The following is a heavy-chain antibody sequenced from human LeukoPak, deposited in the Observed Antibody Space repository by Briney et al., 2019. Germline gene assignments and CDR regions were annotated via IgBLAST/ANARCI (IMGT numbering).Heavy chain of an antibody. D-gene: IGHD4-17*01. CDR2: INPSGGST. V-gene: IGHV1-46*01. CDR3: ARDRGGGDYFDYYYYYMDV. CDR1: GYTFTSYY. J-gene: IGHJ6*03. Sequence: ASVKVSCKASGYTFTSYYMHWVRQAPGQGLEWMGIINPSGGSTSYAQKFQGRVTMARDMSTSTVYMELSSLRSEDAAVYYCARDRGGGDYFDYYYYYMDVWGKGTTVTVSS.